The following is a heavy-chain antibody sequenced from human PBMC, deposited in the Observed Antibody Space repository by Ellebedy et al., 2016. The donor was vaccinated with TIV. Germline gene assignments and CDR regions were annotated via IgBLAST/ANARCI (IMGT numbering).Heavy chain of an antibody. Sequence: ASVKVSCXASGYTFTNYGINWVRQAPGQGPEWMGWISAYDGNTNYAQKLQGRVTMTTDTSTTTAHMELRSLRSDDTAVYYCAREGEKHYGMDVWGQGTTVTVSS. D-gene: IGHD3-10*01. CDR1: GYTFTNYG. CDR3: AREGEKHYGMDV. V-gene: IGHV1-18*04. J-gene: IGHJ6*02. CDR2: ISAYDGNT.